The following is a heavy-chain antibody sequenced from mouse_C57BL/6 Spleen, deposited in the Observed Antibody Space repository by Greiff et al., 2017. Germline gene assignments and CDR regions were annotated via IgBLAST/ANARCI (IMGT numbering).Heavy chain of an antibody. D-gene: IGHD2-13*01. CDR2: IRNKANGYTT. J-gene: IGHJ1*03. V-gene: IGHV7-3*01. CDR3: ARLYGDYVWYFDV. CDR1: GFTFTDYY. Sequence: EVKLQESGGGLVQPGGSLSLSCAASGFTFTDYYMSWVRQPPGKALEWVGFIRNKANGYTTEYSASVKGRFTISRDNTQSILYLQMNALRAEACATDYCARLYGDYVWYFDVWGTGTTVTVSS.